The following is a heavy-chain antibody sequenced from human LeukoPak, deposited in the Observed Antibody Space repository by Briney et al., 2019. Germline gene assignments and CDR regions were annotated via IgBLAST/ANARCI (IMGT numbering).Heavy chain of an antibody. CDR3: ARDHSSAVAGTDWFDP. J-gene: IGHJ5*02. Sequence: SETLSLTCTVSGGSISSSSYYWGWIRQPPGKGLEWIGSIYYSGSTYYNPSLKSRVTISVDTSKNQFSLKLSSVTAADTAVYYCARDHSSAVAGTDWFDPWGQGTLVTVSS. V-gene: IGHV4-39*07. CDR2: IYYSGST. D-gene: IGHD6-19*01. CDR1: GGSISSSSYY.